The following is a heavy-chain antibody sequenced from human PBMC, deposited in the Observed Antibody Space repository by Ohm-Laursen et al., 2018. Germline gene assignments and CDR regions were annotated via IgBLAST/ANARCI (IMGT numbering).Heavy chain of an antibody. CDR3: ARGRLPVAGRH. V-gene: IGHV4-34*01. CDR2: INHSGST. D-gene: IGHD6-19*01. CDR1: GGSFSGYY. J-gene: IGHJ4*02. Sequence: SETLSLTCAVYGGSFSGYYWSWIRQPPGKGLEWIGEINHSGSTNYNPSLKSRVTISVDTSKNQFSLKLSSVTAADTAVYYCARGRLPVAGRHWGQGTLVTVSA.